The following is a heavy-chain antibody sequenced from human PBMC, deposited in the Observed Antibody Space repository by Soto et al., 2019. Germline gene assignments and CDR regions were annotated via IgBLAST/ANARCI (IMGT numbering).Heavy chain of an antibody. CDR3: ARRVATNWFDP. CDR2: IYYSGST. CDR1: GGSISSSSYY. V-gene: IGHV4-39*01. J-gene: IGHJ5*02. D-gene: IGHD2-15*01. Sequence: QLQLQESGPGLVKPSETLSLTCTVSGGSISSSSYYWGWIRQPPGKGLEWIGSIYYSGSTYYNPSLKSRVTISVDTSKNQFSLKLSSVTDADTAVYYCARRVATNWFDPWGQGTLVNVSS.